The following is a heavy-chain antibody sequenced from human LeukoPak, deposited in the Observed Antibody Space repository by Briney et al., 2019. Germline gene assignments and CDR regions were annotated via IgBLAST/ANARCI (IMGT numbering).Heavy chain of an antibody. CDR1: GFTFSSYA. CDR3: AKVLGWTPPYSSGWYRDDY. Sequence: PGGSLRLSCAASGFTFSSYAMSWVRQAPGKGLEWVSAISGSGGSTYYADSVKGRFTISRDNSKNTLYLQMNSLRAEDTAVYYCAKVLGWTPPYSSGWYRDDYWGQGTLVTVSS. V-gene: IGHV3-23*01. D-gene: IGHD6-19*01. CDR2: ISGSGGST. J-gene: IGHJ4*02.